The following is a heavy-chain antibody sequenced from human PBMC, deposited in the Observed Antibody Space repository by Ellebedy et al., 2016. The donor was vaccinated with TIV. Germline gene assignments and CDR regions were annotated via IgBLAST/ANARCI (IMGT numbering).Heavy chain of an antibody. Sequence: GESLKISXAASGFTFSNHWMNWVRQAPEKGLEWVATTNQDGSEKYYVDSVKGRFTISRDNAKNSLYLQMNSLRAEDTAVYYCAGRDSSGYYYAYWGQGTLVTVSS. CDR1: GFTFSNHW. V-gene: IGHV3-7*01. CDR3: AGRDSSGYYYAY. J-gene: IGHJ4*02. D-gene: IGHD3-22*01. CDR2: TNQDGSEK.